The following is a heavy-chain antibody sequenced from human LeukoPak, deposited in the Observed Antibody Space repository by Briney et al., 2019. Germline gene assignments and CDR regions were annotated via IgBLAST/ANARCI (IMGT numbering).Heavy chain of an antibody. J-gene: IGHJ4*02. V-gene: IGHV3-30-3*01. Sequence: GRSLRLSCAPSGFTFSNYAMLWVRQAPGKGLEGGAVISYDGSNDYNVHSVHGRLTIYINSSNNTHYLPTNKLRAEEAAIYYCARGPLTGIWPDTGFDYWGQGTLVTVSS. CDR1: GFTFSNYA. D-gene: IGHD6-13*01. CDR2: ISYDGSND. CDR3: ARGPLTGIWPDTGFDY.